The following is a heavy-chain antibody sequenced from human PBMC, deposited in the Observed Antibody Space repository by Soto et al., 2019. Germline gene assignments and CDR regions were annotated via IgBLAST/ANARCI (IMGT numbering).Heavy chain of an antibody. V-gene: IGHV3-11*06. J-gene: IGHJ6*02. CDR2: ISSSSSYT. D-gene: IGHD3-22*01. Sequence: KTGGSLRLSCAASGFTFSDYYMSWIRQAPGKGLEWVSYISSSSSYTNYADSVKGRFTISRDNAKNSLYLQMNSLRAEDTAVYYCARPPRDSSGSMDVWGQGTTVTVSS. CDR3: ARPPRDSSGSMDV. CDR1: GFTFSDYY.